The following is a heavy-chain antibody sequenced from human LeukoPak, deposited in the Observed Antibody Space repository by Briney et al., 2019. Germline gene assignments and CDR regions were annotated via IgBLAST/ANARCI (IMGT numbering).Heavy chain of an antibody. CDR3: ASQDSNNAFEI. V-gene: IGHV3-7*01. J-gene: IGHJ3*02. Sequence: PGVSLRLSCAAYGFTVSTSWMAWVRQAPGKGLEWVANIKKDGSEKIYGGSVKGRLTISRDNAKSSLFLEMNSLRPEDTAVYYCASQDSNNAFEIWGQGTKVTVSS. CDR1: GFTVSTSW. D-gene: IGHD3-22*01. CDR2: IKKDGSEK.